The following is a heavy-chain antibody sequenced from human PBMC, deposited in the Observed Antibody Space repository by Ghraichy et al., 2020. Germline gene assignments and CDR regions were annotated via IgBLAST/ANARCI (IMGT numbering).Heavy chain of an antibody. D-gene: IGHD3-16*01. CDR2: INNDGSSA. CDR3: ARDWGEAGSTNAFDY. CDR1: GLTFNIYW. V-gene: IGHV3-74*01. J-gene: IGHJ4*02. Sequence: GGSLRLSCAASGLTFNIYWMHWVRQAPGKGLVWVSRINNDGSSASYADSVKGRFTVSRDNAKNTVYLQMNSLRAEDTAVYYCARDWGEAGSTNAFDYWGQGTLVTDS.